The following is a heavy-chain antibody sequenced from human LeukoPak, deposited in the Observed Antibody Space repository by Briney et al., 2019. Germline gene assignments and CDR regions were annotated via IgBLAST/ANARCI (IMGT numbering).Heavy chain of an antibody. CDR1: GYTFTDYY. D-gene: IGHD6-19*01. Sequence: VASVKVSCKTSGYTFTDYYMHWLRQTPGQGLEWMGWINPNNGGTKYARKFQGRVTMTRDTSISTAYMEVSSLTSDDTAVYFCARTGSGWNQDYWGQGTLVTVSS. CDR3: ARTGSGWNQDY. CDR2: INPNNGGT. V-gene: IGHV1-2*02. J-gene: IGHJ4*02.